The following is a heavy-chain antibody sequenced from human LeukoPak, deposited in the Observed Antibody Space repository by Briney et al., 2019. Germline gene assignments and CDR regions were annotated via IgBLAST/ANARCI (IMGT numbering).Heavy chain of an antibody. CDR3: ARDLVAAAATNWFDP. V-gene: IGHV1-18*01. Sequence: ASVKVSCKASGYTFTSYGISWVRQAPGQGLEWMGWISAYNGNTNYAQKLQVRVTMTTDTSTSTAYMELRSLRSDDTAVYYCARDLVAAAATNWFDPWGQGTLVTVSS. CDR2: ISAYNGNT. CDR1: GYTFTSYG. D-gene: IGHD6-13*01. J-gene: IGHJ5*02.